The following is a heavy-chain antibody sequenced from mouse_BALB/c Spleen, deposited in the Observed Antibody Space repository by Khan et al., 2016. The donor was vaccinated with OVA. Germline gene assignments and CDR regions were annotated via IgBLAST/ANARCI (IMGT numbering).Heavy chain of an antibody. CDR3: ARSPYGNFAY. D-gene: IGHD2-1*01. Sequence: EVQRVESGGGLVKPGGSLKLSCAASGFTFSTYAMSWVRQTPEKRLEWVATISSDGDYTYYPDNVTGRFTISRDNAKNTLYLQMSSLRSEDTAMYYCARSPYGNFAYWGQGTLVTVSA. CDR1: GFTFSTYA. CDR2: ISSDGDYT. J-gene: IGHJ3*01. V-gene: IGHV5-9-3*01.